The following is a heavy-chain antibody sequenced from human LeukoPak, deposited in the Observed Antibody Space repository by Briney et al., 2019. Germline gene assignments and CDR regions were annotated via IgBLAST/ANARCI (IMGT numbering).Heavy chain of an antibody. Sequence: PGGSLRLSCAASGFTFSSYWMHWVRQAPGKGLVWVSRINSDGSSTSYADSVKGRFTISRDNAKNTLYLQMNSLRAEDTAVYYCAREGLAERDAFDIWGQGTMVTVSS. CDR2: INSDGSST. D-gene: IGHD2-15*01. V-gene: IGHV3-74*01. CDR3: AREGLAERDAFDI. J-gene: IGHJ3*02. CDR1: GFTFSSYW.